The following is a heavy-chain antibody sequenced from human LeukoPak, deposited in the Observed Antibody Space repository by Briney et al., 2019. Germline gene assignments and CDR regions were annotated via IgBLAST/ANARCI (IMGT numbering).Heavy chain of an antibody. CDR3: ARMDYLDAFDV. CDR1: GGSFSGYY. V-gene: IGHV4-34*01. D-gene: IGHD3/OR15-3a*01. Sequence: PSETLSLTCAVYGGSFSGYYLSWIRQAPGKGLEWIGEINHSGSTNYNPSLKSRVTISVDTSKTQFSLKLSSVTAADTAVYYCARMDYLDAFDVWGQGTMVTVSS. CDR2: INHSGST. J-gene: IGHJ3*01.